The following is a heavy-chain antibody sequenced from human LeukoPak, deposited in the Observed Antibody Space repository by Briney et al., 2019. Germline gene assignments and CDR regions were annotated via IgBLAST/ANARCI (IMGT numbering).Heavy chain of an antibody. V-gene: IGHV1-69*01. CDR2: IIPIFGTA. CDR3: ARGGWLVPKHYYYYMDV. CDR1: GGTFSSYA. Sequence: EASVKVSCKASGGTFSSYAISWVRQAPGQGLEWMGGIIPIFGTANYAQKFQGRVTITADESTSTAYMELSSLRSEDTAVYYCARGGWLVPKHYYYYMDVWGKGTTVTVSS. J-gene: IGHJ6*03. D-gene: IGHD6-19*01.